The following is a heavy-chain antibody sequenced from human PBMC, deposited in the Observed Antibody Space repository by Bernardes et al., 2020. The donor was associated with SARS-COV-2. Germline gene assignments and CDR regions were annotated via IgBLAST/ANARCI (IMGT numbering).Heavy chain of an antibody. V-gene: IGHV3-9*01. J-gene: IGHJ6*02. CDR2: IIWNSGSI. D-gene: IGHD3-3*01. CDR1: GFTFDDYA. Sequence: SLILSCAASGFTFDDYAMHWVRQAPGKGLEWVSGIIWNSGSIGYADSVKGRFTISRDNAKNSLYLQMNSLRAEDTALYYCAKDIGSGAYYGLDVWGQGTTVTVSS. CDR3: AKDIGSGAYYGLDV.